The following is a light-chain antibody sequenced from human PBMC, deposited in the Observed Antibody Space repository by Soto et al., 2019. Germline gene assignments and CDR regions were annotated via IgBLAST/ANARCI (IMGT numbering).Light chain of an antibody. CDR1: NSNIGGGYD. J-gene: IGLJ2*01. V-gene: IGLV1-40*01. CDR2: GNN. Sequence: QSVLTQPPSVSGAPGQRVTISCTGNNSNIGGGYDVHWYQQLPGTAPKLLIYGNNNRPSGVPDRFSGSKSYASASLAITGLQSEDEADSYCRSYDSRLRGSVFGGGAKLTVL. CDR3: RSYDSRLRGSV.